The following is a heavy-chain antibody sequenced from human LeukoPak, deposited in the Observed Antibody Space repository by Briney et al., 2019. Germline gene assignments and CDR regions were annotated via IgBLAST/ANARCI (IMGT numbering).Heavy chain of an antibody. CDR3: ARSITFGSIDDY. V-gene: IGHV4-61*01. CDR2: IYYSRST. CDR1: GGSVSSGSYY. D-gene: IGHD3-16*01. J-gene: IGHJ4*02. Sequence: SETLSLTCTVSGGSVSSGSYYWSWIRPPPGKGLEWIGYIYYSRSTNYNPSLKSRVTISVDTSKNQFSLKLSSVTAADTAVYYCARSITFGSIDDYWGQGTLVTVSS.